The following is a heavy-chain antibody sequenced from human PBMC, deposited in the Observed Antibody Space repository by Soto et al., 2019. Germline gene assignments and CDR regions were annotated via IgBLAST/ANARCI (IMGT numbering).Heavy chain of an antibody. CDR1: GFTFSGSA. V-gene: IGHV3-73*01. CDR2: IRSKANSYAT. D-gene: IGHD4-17*01. Sequence: GGSLRLSCAASGFTFSGSAMHWVRQASGKGLEWVGRIRSKANSYATAYAASVKGRFTISRDDSKNTAYLQMNSLKTEDTAVYYCTSRLPVTTPVGSPREGDVWGQGTTVTVSS. J-gene: IGHJ6*02. CDR3: TSRLPVTTPVGSPREGDV.